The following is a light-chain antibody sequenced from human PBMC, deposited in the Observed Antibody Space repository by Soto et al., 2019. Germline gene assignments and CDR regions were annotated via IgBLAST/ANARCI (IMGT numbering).Light chain of an antibody. J-gene: IGKJ4*01. CDR3: QQRSNWPQIT. CDR2: DAS. V-gene: IGKV3-11*01. Sequence: EIVLTQSPATLSLSPGERATLSCRASQSVSKYLAWYQQKPGQAPRFLIHDASNRATGIPARFSGSGSGTDFTLTISSLEPEDFGVYYCQQRSNWPQITFGGGTKVEIK. CDR1: QSVSKY.